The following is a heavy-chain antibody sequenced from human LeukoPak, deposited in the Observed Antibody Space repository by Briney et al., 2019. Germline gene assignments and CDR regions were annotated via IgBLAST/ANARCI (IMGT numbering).Heavy chain of an antibody. V-gene: IGHV3-21*04. J-gene: IGHJ4*02. CDR2: ISSSSSYI. CDR1: GFTFSSYS. CDR3: ARGLMGGYPYFEN. Sequence: GGSLRLSCAASGFTFSSYSMNWVRQAPGKGLEWVSSISSSSSYIYYADSVKGRFTTSRDNAKNSLYLQMNSLRAEDTAFYYCARGLMGGYPYFENWGQGTLVTVSS. D-gene: IGHD3-22*01.